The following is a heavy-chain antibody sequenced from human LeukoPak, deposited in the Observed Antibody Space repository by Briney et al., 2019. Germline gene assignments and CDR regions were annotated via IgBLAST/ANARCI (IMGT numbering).Heavy chain of an antibody. V-gene: IGHV3-23*01. CDR3: AKGAYDYIEMGYFDY. Sequence: GGSLRLSCAASEFSISNSAMSWVRQAPGKGLEWVSLIIASSGSTFYADSVKGRFTIPRDISRNTLYLQMNSLRAEDTAVYYCAKGAYDYIEMGYFDYWGQGTLVTVSS. CDR1: EFSISNSA. J-gene: IGHJ4*02. D-gene: IGHD5-12*01. CDR2: IIASSGST.